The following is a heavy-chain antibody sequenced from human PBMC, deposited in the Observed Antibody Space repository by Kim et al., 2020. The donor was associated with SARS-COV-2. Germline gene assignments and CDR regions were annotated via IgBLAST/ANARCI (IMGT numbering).Heavy chain of an antibody. J-gene: IGHJ4*02. V-gene: IGHV1-46*01. CDR3: ARGGMVVVITYQLDY. D-gene: IGHD3-22*01. CDR1: GYTFTSYY. Sequence: ASVKVSCKASGYTFTSYYMHWVRQAPGQGLEWMGIINPSGGSTSYAQKFQGRVTMTRDTSTSTVYMELSSLRSEDTAVYYCARGGMVVVITYQLDYWGQGTLVTVSS. CDR2: INPSGGST.